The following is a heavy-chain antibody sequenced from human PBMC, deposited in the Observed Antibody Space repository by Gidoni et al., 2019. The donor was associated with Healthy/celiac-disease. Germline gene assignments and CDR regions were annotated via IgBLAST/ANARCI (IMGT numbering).Heavy chain of an antibody. CDR2: IYYSGST. Sequence: QLQLQESGPGLVKPSETLSLTCTVSGGSISSSSYYWGWIRQPPGKGLEWIGSIYYSGSTYYNPSLKSRVTISVDTSKNQFSLKLSSVTAADTAVYYCARLTAGYSSSSWWFDPWGQGTLVTVSS. D-gene: IGHD6-6*01. V-gene: IGHV4-39*01. CDR3: ARLTAGYSSSSWWFDP. CDR1: GGSISSSSYY. J-gene: IGHJ5*02.